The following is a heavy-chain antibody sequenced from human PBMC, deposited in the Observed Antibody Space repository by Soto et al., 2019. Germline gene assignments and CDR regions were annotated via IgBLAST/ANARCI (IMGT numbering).Heavy chain of an antibody. CDR1: GFTFSSYG. CDR2: ISYDGSNK. V-gene: IGHV3-30*18. CDR3: GKDGGYCSSTSCLLGDYYYYMDV. J-gene: IGHJ6*03. Sequence: GGSLRLSCAASGFTFSSYGMHWVRQAPGKGLEWVAVISYDGSNKYYADSVKGRFTISRDNSKNTLYLQMNSLRAEDTAVYYCGKDGGYCSSTSCLLGDYYYYMDVWGKGTTVTVSS. D-gene: IGHD2-2*01.